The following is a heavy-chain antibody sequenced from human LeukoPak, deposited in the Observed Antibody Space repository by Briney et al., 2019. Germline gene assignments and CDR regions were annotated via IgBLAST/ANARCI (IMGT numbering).Heavy chain of an antibody. CDR3: ARPGGYCSSTSCYTPTYYYYYMDV. Sequence: PAGSLRLSGAASGFTFSSCSMNWVRQAQPQGLGIDSYISSSSSTIYYADSAKGRFTIDRDNAKNSLYLQINSLRAEDTAVYYCARPGGYCSSTSCYTPTYYYYYMDVWGKGTTVTVSS. CDR1: GFTFSSCS. J-gene: IGHJ6*03. V-gene: IGHV3-48*01. CDR2: ISSSSSTI. D-gene: IGHD2-2*02.